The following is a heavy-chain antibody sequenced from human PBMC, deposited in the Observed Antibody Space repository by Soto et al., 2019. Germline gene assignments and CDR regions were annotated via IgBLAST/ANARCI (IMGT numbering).Heavy chain of an antibody. D-gene: IGHD3-10*01. CDR1: GFSIKNYG. V-gene: IGHV1-18*01. Sequence: QAPLVQSATEVKRPGASVKVSCKASGFSIKNYGITWVRLAPGQGLEWMGWISAVNGDTIFAQKFQGRVSMTTDTATSTAYMELRGLKSDDTALYYCARDGGSGVLKDFDVGGHGTMVAVS. CDR2: ISAVNGDT. CDR3: ARDGGSGVLKDFDV. J-gene: IGHJ3*01.